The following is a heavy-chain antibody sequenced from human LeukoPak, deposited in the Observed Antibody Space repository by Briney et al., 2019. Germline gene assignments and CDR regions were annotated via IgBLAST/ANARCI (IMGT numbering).Heavy chain of an antibody. CDR2: ISGSGGST. D-gene: IGHD3-3*01. CDR1: GFTFSSHS. V-gene: IGHV3-23*01. Sequence: GGSLRLSCAASGFTFSSHSMNWVRQAPGKGLEWVSAISGSGGSTYYADSVKGRFTISRDNSKNTLYLQMNSLRAEDTAVYYCAKDRQSITIFGVVPRAAFDIRGQGTMVTVSS. CDR3: AKDRQSITIFGVVPRAAFDI. J-gene: IGHJ3*02.